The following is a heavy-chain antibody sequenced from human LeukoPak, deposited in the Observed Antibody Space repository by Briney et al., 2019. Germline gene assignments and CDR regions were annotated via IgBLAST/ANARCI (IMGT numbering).Heavy chain of an antibody. J-gene: IGHJ4*02. CDR1: GFTFSTYA. D-gene: IGHD1-26*01. V-gene: IGHV3-23*01. CDR3: AKALYSGHDY. Sequence: GGSLRLSCAASGFTFSTYAMSWVRQAPGKGLECVSALSGNGNTIYYADSVKGRFTISRDNSKNTLSLQMNSLRAEDTAVYYCAKALYSGHDYWGQGTLVTVSS. CDR2: LSGNGNTI.